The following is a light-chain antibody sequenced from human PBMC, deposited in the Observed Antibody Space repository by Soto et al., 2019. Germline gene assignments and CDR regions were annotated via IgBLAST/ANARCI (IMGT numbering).Light chain of an antibody. V-gene: IGKV3-15*01. Sequence: EIVMTQSPATLSVSPGERATLSCRASQSVSSNLAWYQQKPGQARRLLIYGASTRATGIPARFSGSGSGTEYTLTISSLQSEDFAVYYCQQYNNWLTFGPGTKVDIK. CDR2: GAS. J-gene: IGKJ3*01. CDR1: QSVSSN. CDR3: QQYNNWLT.